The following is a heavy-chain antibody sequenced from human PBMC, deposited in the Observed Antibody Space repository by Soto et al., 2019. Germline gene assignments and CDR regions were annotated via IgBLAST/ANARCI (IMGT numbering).Heavy chain of an antibody. CDR2: ISAYNGNT. D-gene: IGHD2-2*01. J-gene: IGHJ6*02. CDR1: GYTFTSYG. CDR3: AREAREDVVVPAASPYYYYGMDV. V-gene: IGHV1-18*04. Sequence: ASVKVSCKASGYTFTSYGISWVRQAPGQGLERMGWISAYNGNTNYAQKLQGRVTMTTDTSTSTAYMELRSLRSDNTAVYYCAREAREDVVVPAASPYYYYGMDVWGQGTTVTVSS.